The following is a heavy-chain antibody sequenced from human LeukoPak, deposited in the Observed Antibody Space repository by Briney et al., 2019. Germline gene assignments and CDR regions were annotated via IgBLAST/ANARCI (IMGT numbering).Heavy chain of an antibody. J-gene: IGHJ6*03. CDR1: GYTFTGYY. Sequence: ASVKVSCKASGYTFTGYYMHWVRQAPGQGLEWMGRINPNSGGTNYAQKFQGRVTMTRNTSISTAYMELSSLRSEDTAVNYCARGRTSWNYIYYYYMDVWGKGTTVTVSS. CDR3: ARGRTSWNYIYYYYMDV. D-gene: IGHD1-7*01. CDR2: INPNSGGT. V-gene: IGHV1-2*06.